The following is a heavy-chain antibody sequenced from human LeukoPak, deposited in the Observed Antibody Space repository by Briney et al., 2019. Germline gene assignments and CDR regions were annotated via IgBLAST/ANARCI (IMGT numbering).Heavy chain of an antibody. D-gene: IGHD6-13*01. CDR3: ARGGGSSPTGYYYYYMDV. J-gene: IGHJ6*03. CDR2: IIPIFGTA. CDR1: GGTFSSYA. Sequence: SVKVSCKAPGGTFSSYAISWVRQAPGQGLEWMGRIIPIFGTANYAQKFQGRVTITTDESTSTAYMELSSLRSEDTAVYYCARGGGSSPTGYYYYYMDVWGKGTTVTVSS. V-gene: IGHV1-69*05.